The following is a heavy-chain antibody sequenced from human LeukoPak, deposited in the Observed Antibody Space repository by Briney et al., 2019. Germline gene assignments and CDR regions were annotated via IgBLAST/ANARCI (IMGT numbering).Heavy chain of an antibody. Sequence: PSETLSLTCTVSGGSISSGGYYWSWIRQHPGKGLEWIGYIYYSGSTYYNPSLKSRVTISVDTSKNQFSLKLSSVTAADTAVYYCARDMDGDYVFDPWGQETLVTVSS. J-gene: IGHJ5*02. D-gene: IGHD4-17*01. V-gene: IGHV4-31*03. CDR3: ARDMDGDYVFDP. CDR2: IYYSGST. CDR1: GGSISSGGYY.